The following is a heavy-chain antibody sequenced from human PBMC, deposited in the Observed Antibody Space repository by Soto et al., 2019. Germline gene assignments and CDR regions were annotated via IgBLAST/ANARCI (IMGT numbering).Heavy chain of an antibody. V-gene: IGHV3-23*01. Sequence: PAGSMRLAGAASGFTFTTSAISWVRQAPGKGLEWISLIHIPGGLATYADSVRGRFTISIDNSENTVFLQMNSLRAEDTAIYYCGGHWYNYWGQGTLVTVSS. D-gene: IGHD1-20*01. CDR1: GFTFTTSA. CDR3: GGHWYNY. CDR2: IHIPGGLA. J-gene: IGHJ4*02.